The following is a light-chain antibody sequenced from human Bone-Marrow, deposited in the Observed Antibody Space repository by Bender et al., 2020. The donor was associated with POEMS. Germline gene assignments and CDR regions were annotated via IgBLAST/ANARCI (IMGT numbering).Light chain of an antibody. Sequence: QSALTQPASVSGSSGQSITISCTGTSSDVGAYNLVSWYQQLPGKAPKLIIHEVDKRPSGVSHRFSGSKSGNTASLTISGLQPEDEADYYCSSYGGIDTFVVFGGGTKLTVL. CDR1: SSDVGAYNL. CDR3: SSYGGIDTFVV. J-gene: IGLJ2*01. V-gene: IGLV2-23*02. CDR2: EVD.